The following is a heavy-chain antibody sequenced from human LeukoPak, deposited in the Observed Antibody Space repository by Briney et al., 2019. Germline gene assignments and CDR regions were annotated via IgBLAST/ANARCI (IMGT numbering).Heavy chain of an antibody. J-gene: IGHJ6*02. D-gene: IGHD5-24*01. CDR2: IYTSGST. V-gene: IGHV4-4*07. CDR3: ARRWLQGQDYYGMGD. Sequence: SETLSLTCTVSGGSISSYYWSWIRQPAGKGLEWIGRIYTSGSTNYNPSLTSRVTMSVDTSKNQFSLKLSSVTAADTAVYYCARRWLQGQDYYGMGDWGQGTTVTVSS. CDR1: GGSISSYY.